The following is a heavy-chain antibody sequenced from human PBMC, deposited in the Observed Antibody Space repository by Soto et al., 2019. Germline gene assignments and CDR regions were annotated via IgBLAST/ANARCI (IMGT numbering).Heavy chain of an antibody. D-gene: IGHD6-19*01. CDR3: AHQNEGIAVAGHYGMDV. CDR1: GFSLSTIGVG. V-gene: IGHV2-5*02. Sequence: QITLKESGPPLVKPTQTLTLTCTFSGFSLSTIGVGVGWIRQPPGKALEWLALIYWDDDKRYSPSLKSRLTITKDTSKNQVVLTMTNMDPVDTATYYCAHQNEGIAVAGHYGMDVWGQGTTVTVSS. CDR2: IYWDDDK. J-gene: IGHJ6*02.